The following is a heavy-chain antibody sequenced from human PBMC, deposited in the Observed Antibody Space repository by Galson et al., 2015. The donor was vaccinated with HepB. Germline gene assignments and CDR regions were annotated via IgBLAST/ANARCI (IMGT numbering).Heavy chain of an antibody. V-gene: IGHV3-23*01. J-gene: IGHJ4*02. CDR1: GFTFSSYA. CDR3: AKIAPLGGEFDY. D-gene: IGHD2-21*01. CDR2: ISASGDRT. Sequence: SLRLSCAASGFTFSSYAMRWVRQAQGEGLEGVSVISASGDRTSYAASVKGRINLSRYSSKNTLYLQMNSLRAEDTAVYYCAKIAPLGGEFDYWGQGILVTVSS.